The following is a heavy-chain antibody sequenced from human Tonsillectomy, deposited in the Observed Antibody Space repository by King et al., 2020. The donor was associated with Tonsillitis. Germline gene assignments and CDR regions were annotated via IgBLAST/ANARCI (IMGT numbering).Heavy chain of an antibody. CDR2: INPSGGST. V-gene: IGHV1-46*01. Sequence: VQLVESGAEVKKPGASVKVSCKASGYTFTSYYMHWVRQAPGQGLEWMALINPSGGSTSYAQKFQGRVTMTRETSTSTVYMELSGLRSDDTAVYYCARDYDVSPLRAFDVWGQGTMVTVSS. CDR3: ARDYDVSPLRAFDV. CDR1: GYTFTSYY. J-gene: IGHJ3*01. D-gene: IGHD5-12*01.